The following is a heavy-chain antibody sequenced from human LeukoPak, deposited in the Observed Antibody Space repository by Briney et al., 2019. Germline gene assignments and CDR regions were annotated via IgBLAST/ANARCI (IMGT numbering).Heavy chain of an antibody. J-gene: IGHJ6*02. CDR3: AREFSSSWPQGYYYGMDV. D-gene: IGHD6-13*01. CDR1: GGSISSSSYY. CDR2: IYYSGST. V-gene: IGHV4-39*07. Sequence: SETLSLTCTVSGGSISSSSYYCGWIRQPPGKGLEWIGSIYYSGSTYYNPSLKSRVTISLDTSKNQFSLKPSSVTAADTAVYYCAREFSSSWPQGYYYGMDVWGQGTTVTVSS.